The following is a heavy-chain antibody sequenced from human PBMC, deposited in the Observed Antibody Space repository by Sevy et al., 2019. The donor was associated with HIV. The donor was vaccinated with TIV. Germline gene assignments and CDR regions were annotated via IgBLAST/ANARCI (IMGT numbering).Heavy chain of an antibody. CDR1: GFTFSSYA. D-gene: IGHD2-21*02. Sequence: GGSLRLSCAASGFTFSSYAMSWVRQAPGKGLEWVSAISGSGGSTYYADSVKGRFTISRDNSKNTLYLQMNSLRAEDTAVYYCANLAYCGGDCYPEGAFDIWGQGTMVTVSS. J-gene: IGHJ3*02. V-gene: IGHV3-23*01. CDR3: ANLAYCGGDCYPEGAFDI. CDR2: ISGSGGST.